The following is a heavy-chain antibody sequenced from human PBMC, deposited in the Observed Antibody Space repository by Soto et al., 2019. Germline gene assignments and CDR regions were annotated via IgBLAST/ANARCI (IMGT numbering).Heavy chain of an antibody. CDR1: GGTVASSHW. Sequence: PXGTLSLTCGVSGGTVASSHWWGCVRQSPGGGLEWIGNVYHTGDTNFNPSLQSRVTISVDKSNNQFSLRLNSLTAADTAVYFCAREIVTAGGNNYFDPWGPGTLVTVSS. CDR3: AREIVTAGGNNYFDP. V-gene: IGHV4-4*01. D-gene: IGHD2-21*02. J-gene: IGHJ5*02. CDR2: VYHTGDT.